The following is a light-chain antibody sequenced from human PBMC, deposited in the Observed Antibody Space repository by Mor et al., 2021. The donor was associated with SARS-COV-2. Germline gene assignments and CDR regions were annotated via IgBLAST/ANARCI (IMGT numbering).Light chain of an antibody. J-gene: IGLJ2*01. Sequence: KNNRPSGVPDLFSGSGSGNTASLTITGAQAEDEADYYCTSWDSADNHVIFGGGTKLTVL. CDR2: KN. CDR3: TSWDSADNHVI. V-gene: IGLV3-19*02.